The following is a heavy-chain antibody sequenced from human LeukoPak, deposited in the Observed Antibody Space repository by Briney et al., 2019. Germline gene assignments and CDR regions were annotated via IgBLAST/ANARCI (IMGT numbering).Heavy chain of an antibody. J-gene: IGHJ6*03. CDR2: IIPIFGTA. V-gene: IGHV1-69*05. D-gene: IGHD2-2*01. CDR1: GGTFSSYA. Sequence: SVKVSCXASGGTFSSYAISWVRQAPGQGLEWMGGIIPIFGTANYAQKFQGRVTITTDESTSTAYMELSSLRSEDTAVYYCARARRVVPAAIMHYYYYMDVWGKGTTVTVSS. CDR3: ARARRVVPAAIMHYYYYMDV.